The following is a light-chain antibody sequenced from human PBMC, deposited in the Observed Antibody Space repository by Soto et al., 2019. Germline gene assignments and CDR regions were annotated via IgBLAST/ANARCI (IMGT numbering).Light chain of an antibody. Sequence: DIQMTQSPSSLSASVGDRVTITCRATENIRNYLNWYQQKPGKAPKLLIYAAFSVQSGVPSRFSGSESGTDFILTISSLQPEDVATYYCQQSYSTPYTFGQGTKLEI. CDR2: AAF. CDR3: QQSYSTPYT. CDR1: ENIRNY. V-gene: IGKV1-39*01. J-gene: IGKJ2*01.